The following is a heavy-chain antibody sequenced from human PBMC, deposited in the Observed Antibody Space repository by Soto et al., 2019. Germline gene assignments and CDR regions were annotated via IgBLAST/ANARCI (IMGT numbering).Heavy chain of an antibody. D-gene: IGHD6-25*01. J-gene: IGHJ5*02. Sequence: GGSLRLSCAASGFTFSSYAMSWVRQAPGKGLEWVSAISGSGGSTYYADSVKGRFTTSRDNSKNTLYLQMNSLRAEDTAVYYCAKVPWDSSGSNWFDPWGQGTLVTVSS. CDR2: ISGSGGST. V-gene: IGHV3-23*01. CDR1: GFTFSSYA. CDR3: AKVPWDSSGSNWFDP.